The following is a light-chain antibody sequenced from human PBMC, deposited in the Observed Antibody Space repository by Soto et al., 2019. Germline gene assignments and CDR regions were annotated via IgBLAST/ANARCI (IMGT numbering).Light chain of an antibody. J-gene: IGKJ4*01. Sequence: EIVLTHSPGTLSLSPWERATLSSRASQSVSSSYLAWYQQKPGQAPRLLIYGASSRATGIPDRFSGSGSGTDFTLTISRLEPEDFAVYYCQQYGSSPPLTFGGGTKVDIK. CDR1: QSVSSSY. V-gene: IGKV3-20*01. CDR3: QQYGSSPPLT. CDR2: GAS.